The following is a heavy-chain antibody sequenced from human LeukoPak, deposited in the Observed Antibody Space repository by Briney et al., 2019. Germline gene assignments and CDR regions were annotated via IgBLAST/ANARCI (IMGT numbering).Heavy chain of an antibody. Sequence: GGSLRLSCAAPAFTFSNYLMSWVRQAPGKGLEWVANIKEDGSEINYVDSVKGRFTISRDNAKNSLYLQMNSLRVDDTAVYYCARDRGYSTFDYWGQGTLVTVSS. J-gene: IGHJ4*02. CDR1: AFTFSNYL. D-gene: IGHD4-23*01. V-gene: IGHV3-7*01. CDR2: IKEDGSEI. CDR3: ARDRGYSTFDY.